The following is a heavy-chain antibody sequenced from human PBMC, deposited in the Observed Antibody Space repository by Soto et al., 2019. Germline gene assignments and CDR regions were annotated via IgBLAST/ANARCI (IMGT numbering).Heavy chain of an antibody. CDR1: GFTFSTYA. V-gene: IGHV3-7*03. J-gene: IGHJ4*02. CDR3: VRGGHGSGSYLGSY. Sequence: GGSLRLSCAASGFTFSTYAMHWVRQSPGKGLEWVANIRQDGGAQYYVDSVKGRFTISRDNAKNSVYLQMDSLRAEDTAVYYCVRGGHGSGSYLGSYWGQGILVTVSS. CDR2: IRQDGGAQ. D-gene: IGHD3-10*01.